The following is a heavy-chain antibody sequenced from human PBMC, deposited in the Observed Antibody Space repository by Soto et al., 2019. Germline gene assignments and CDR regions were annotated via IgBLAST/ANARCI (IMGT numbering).Heavy chain of an antibody. D-gene: IGHD6-6*01. CDR3: ARDSARHFDY. CDR2: ISYDGSNK. CDR1: GFTFSSYA. V-gene: IGHV3-30-3*01. J-gene: IGHJ4*02. Sequence: QVQLVESGGGVVQPGRSLRLSCAASGFTFSSYAMHWVRQAPGKGLEWVAVISYDGSNKYYADSVKGRFTISRDNSKNTLYLQMTSLRAEDTAVYYCARDSARHFDYWGQGTLVTVSS.